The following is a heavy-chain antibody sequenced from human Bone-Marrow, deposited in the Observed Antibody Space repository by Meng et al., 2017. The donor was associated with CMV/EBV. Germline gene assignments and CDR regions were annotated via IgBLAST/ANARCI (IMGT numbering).Heavy chain of an antibody. CDR3: ARDGGIGGITTYPGRLNRVYYYYRDPYSMDV. V-gene: IGHV3-21*06. Sequence: GETRKFSCAASGFTFSSYIINWVRQAPGKGLEWVSSISSSSSYIYYADSIKGRFTISRDNAKNSLYLQMNSLRVEDTAVYYCARDGGIGGITTYPGRLNRVYYYYRDPYSMDVWGQGITVTVSS. CDR2: ISSSSSYI. D-gene: IGHD1-14*01. J-gene: IGHJ6*02. CDR1: GFTFSSYI.